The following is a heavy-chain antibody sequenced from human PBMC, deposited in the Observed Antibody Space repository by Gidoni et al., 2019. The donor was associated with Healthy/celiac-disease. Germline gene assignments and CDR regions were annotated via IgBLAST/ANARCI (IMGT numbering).Heavy chain of an antibody. J-gene: IGHJ3*02. D-gene: IGHD3-10*01. CDR1: GFTFGDYA. CDR2: IRSKAYGGTT. CDR3: TRDRGPDAFDI. Sequence: EVQLVESGGGLVQPGRSLRLSCTASGFTFGDYAMSWFRQAPGKGLEWVGFIRSKAYGGTTEYAASVKGRFTISRDDSKSIAYLQMNSLKTEDTAVYYCTRDRGPDAFDIWGQGTMVTVSS. V-gene: IGHV3-49*03.